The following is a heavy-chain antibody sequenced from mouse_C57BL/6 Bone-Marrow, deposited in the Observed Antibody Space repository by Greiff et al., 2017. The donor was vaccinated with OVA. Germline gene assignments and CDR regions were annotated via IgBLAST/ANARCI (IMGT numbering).Heavy chain of an antibody. CDR3: AKGIYDGYPYAMDY. Sequence: VKLMESGPGLVQPSQSLSITCTVSGFSLTSYGVHWVRQSPGKGLEWLGVIWRGGSTDYNAAFMSRLSITKDNSKSQVFFKMNSLQADDTAIYYCAKGIYDGYPYAMDYWGQGTSVTVSS. V-gene: IGHV2-5*01. D-gene: IGHD2-3*01. J-gene: IGHJ4*01. CDR2: IWRGGST. CDR1: GFSLTSYG.